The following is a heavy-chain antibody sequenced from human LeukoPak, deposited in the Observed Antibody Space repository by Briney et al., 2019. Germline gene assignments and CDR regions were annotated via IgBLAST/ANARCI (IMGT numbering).Heavy chain of an antibody. D-gene: IGHD1-1*01. CDR2: IRYDGSNK. V-gene: IGHV3-30*02. J-gene: IGHJ4*02. CDR3: AKDKDPWKSTSISDFDY. Sequence: QPGGSVRLSCGASGFTFSTYGMHWVRQAPGKGLEWVAFIRYDGSNKYYADSVKGRFTISRDNSKNTLYLQMNSLRAEDTAVYFCAKDKDPWKSTSISDFDYWGQGTLVTVSS. CDR1: GFTFSTYG.